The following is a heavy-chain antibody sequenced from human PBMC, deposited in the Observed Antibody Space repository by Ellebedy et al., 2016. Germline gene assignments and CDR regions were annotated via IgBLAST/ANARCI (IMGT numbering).Heavy chain of an antibody. CDR1: GGTFSSYA. J-gene: IGHJ6*03. D-gene: IGHD6-19*01. V-gene: IGHV1-69*13. CDR2: IIPIFGTA. Sequence: SSVKVSCXASGGTFSSYAISWVRQAPGQGLEWMGGIIPIFGTANYAQKFQGRVTITADESTSTAYMELSSLRSEDTAVYYCARAEGKGWYNYYYYMDVWGKGTTVTVSS. CDR3: ARAEGKGWYNYYYYMDV.